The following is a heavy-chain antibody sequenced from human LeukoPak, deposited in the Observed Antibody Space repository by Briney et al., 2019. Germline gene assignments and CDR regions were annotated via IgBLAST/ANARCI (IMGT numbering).Heavy chain of an antibody. J-gene: IGHJ4*02. Sequence: GGSLRLSCAASGFTFNSHWMSWVRQAPGKGLEWVANIKQDGSEKYYVDSVKGRFTISRDNVKNSVYLQMNSLRAEDTAVYYCARDTGPYSSGWQYYFDYWGQGTLVTVSS. CDR3: ARDTGPYSSGWQYYFDY. CDR2: IKQDGSEK. D-gene: IGHD6-19*01. V-gene: IGHV3-7*01. CDR1: GFTFNSHW.